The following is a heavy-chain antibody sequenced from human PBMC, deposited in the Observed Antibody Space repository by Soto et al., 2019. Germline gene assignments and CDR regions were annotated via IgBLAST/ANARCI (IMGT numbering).Heavy chain of an antibody. CDR1: GYTFSSYG. Sequence: QVQLVQSGAEVKKPGASVKVSCKASGYTFSSYGITWVRQAPGQGLEWMGWISAYNGNTNYAQKLQGRVTLTTDTSTSTGYMELRSLRSDDTAAYYCARVPVVVPAATYYYFMDVWGKGTTVTVSS. CDR2: ISAYNGNT. V-gene: IGHV1-18*01. J-gene: IGHJ6*03. CDR3: ARVPVVVPAATYYYFMDV. D-gene: IGHD2-2*01.